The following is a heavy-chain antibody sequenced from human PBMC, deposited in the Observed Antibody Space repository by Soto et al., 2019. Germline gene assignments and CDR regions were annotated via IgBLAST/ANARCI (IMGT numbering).Heavy chain of an antibody. D-gene: IGHD3-16*01. V-gene: IGHV3-21*01. CDR2: ISRSSSHM. J-gene: IGHJ5*02. CDR3: ARDLHDYVSFRFDP. CDR1: GFTFSSYS. Sequence: GGSLRLSCAASGFTFSSYSMNWVRQAPGKGLEWVSSISRSSSHMYYADSVKGRFTISRDNAKNSLYLQMNGLRAEDTAVYYCARDLHDYVSFRFDPWGQGTLVTVSS.